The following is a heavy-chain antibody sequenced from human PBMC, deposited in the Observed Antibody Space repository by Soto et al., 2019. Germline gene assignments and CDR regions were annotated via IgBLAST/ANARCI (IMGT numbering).Heavy chain of an antibody. J-gene: IGHJ6*02. D-gene: IGHD2-21*01. CDR3: ARQNRIAPSDKVSYYGLDV. CDR1: GGSISSKSFY. Sequence: QLQLQESGPGLVKPSETLSLSCTVSGGSISSKSFYWGWIRQPPGKGLEWIGSIDYSGNTYYNASPTRLVTISVGTAKNQLSRRLTSVTSADTVVNYFARQNRIAPSDKVSYYGLDVWGQGTTVIVSS. CDR2: IDYSGNT. V-gene: IGHV4-39*01.